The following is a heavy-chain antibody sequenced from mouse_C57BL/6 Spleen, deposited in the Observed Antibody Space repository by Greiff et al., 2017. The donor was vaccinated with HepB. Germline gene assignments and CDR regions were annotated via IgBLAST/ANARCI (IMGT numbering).Heavy chain of an antibody. CDR3: ARQAAQATGYFDY. Sequence: EVQVVESGGDLVKPGGSLKLSCAASGFTFSSYGMSWVRQTPDKRLEWVATISSGGSYTYYPDSVKGRFTISRDNAKNTLYLQMSSLKAEDTAMYYCARQAAQATGYFDYWGQGTTLTVSS. CDR2: ISSGGSYT. V-gene: IGHV5-6*01. CDR1: GFTFSSYG. D-gene: IGHD3-2*02. J-gene: IGHJ2*01.